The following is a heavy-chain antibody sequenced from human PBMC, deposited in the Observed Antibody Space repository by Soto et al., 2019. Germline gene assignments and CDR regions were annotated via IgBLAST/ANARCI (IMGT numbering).Heavy chain of an antibody. J-gene: IGHJ5*02. Sequence: ASVKVSCKASGGTFSSYAISWVRQAPGQGLEWMGGIIPVFGTANYAQKFQGRVTITADESTSTAYMELSSLRSEDTAVYYCARAKVAVPADNWFDPWGEGTQVTVSS. D-gene: IGHD3-22*01. CDR1: GGTFSSYA. V-gene: IGHV1-69*13. CDR3: ARAKVAVPADNWFDP. CDR2: IIPVFGTA.